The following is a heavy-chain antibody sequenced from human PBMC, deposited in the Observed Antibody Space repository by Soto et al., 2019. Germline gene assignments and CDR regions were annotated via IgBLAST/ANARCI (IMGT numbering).Heavy chain of an antibody. V-gene: IGHV4-39*01. CDR3: ARHRDGDSQYSSSDLYNWFDP. D-gene: IGHD6-13*01. CDR2: IYYSGST. CDR1: GGSISSSSYY. Sequence: SETLSLTCTVSGGSISSSSYYWGWIRQPQGKGLEWIGSIYYSGSTYYNPSLKSRVTISVDTSKNQFSLKLSSVTAADTAVYYCARHRDGDSQYSSSDLYNWFDPWGQGTLVTVSS. J-gene: IGHJ5*02.